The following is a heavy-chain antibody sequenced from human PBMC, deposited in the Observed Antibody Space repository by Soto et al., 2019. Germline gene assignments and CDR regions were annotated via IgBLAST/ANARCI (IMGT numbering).Heavy chain of an antibody. J-gene: IGHJ6*02. CDR1: GGTFSSYA. CDR2: IIPIFGTA. CDR3: ARAGGYCSSSSCYMLDYYYYYGMDV. D-gene: IGHD2-2*01. Sequence: QVQLVQSGAEVKKPESSVKVSCKASGGTFSSYAISWVRQAPGQGLEWMGGIIPIFGTANYEQKFQGRVTITADEATSTAYMELSSLRSEDTAVYYCARAGGYCSSSSCYMLDYYYYYGMDVWGQGTTVTVSS. V-gene: IGHV1-69*01.